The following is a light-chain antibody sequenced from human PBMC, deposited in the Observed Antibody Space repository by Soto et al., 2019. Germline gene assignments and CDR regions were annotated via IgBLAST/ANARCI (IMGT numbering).Light chain of an antibody. CDR2: EVT. V-gene: IGLV2-8*01. CDR1: SSDVGGYDH. Sequence: QSVLTQPPSASGSPGQSVTIPCTGTSSDVGGYDHVSWYQQHPGKAPKLMIYEVTKRPAGVPDRFSGSKSGNTASLTVSGLQAEDEADYYCSSAAGNYNYVFGTGTKVTVL. CDR3: SSAAGNYNYV. J-gene: IGLJ1*01.